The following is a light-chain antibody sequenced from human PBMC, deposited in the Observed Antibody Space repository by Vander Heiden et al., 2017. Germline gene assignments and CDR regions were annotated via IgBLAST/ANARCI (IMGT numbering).Light chain of an antibody. CDR2: AAS. CDR3: KKYNSALSYT. V-gene: IGKV1-27*01. CDR1: QCISNF. Sequence: DVQMTQSPASLSASEGDSVTITCRASQCISNFVAWYHQKPGKVPKLLIYAASSLQSGGPSRCRSSGSGTDVTRIISSLQPDDVATYYCKKYNSALSYTFGQGTKLEIK. J-gene: IGKJ2*01.